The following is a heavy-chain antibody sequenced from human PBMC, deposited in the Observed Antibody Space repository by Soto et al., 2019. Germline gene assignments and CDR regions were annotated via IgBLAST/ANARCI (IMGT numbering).Heavy chain of an antibody. CDR3: SGDTYGMDV. CDR1: GASINNYY. V-gene: IGHV4-59*01. J-gene: IGHJ6*02. CDR2: IHYSGTT. Sequence: QVQLQESGPGLVKPSETLSLTCTVSGASINNYYCNWVRQPPGKGLEWIGSIHYSGTTHYNPSLERRVTISADPAKNQFSLKLNSVTAADTAVYYCSGDTYGMDVWGQGTTVTVSS.